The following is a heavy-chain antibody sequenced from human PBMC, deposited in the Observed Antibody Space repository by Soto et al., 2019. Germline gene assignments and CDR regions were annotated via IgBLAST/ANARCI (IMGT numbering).Heavy chain of an antibody. V-gene: IGHV1-69*13. J-gene: IGHJ4*02. Sequence: GASVKVSCKASGGTFSSYAISWVRQAPGQGLEWMGGIIPIFGTANYAQKFQGRVKITADESTSTAYMELSSLRSEDTAVYYCASLSYGDVYFDYWGQGTLVTVSS. CDR3: ASLSYGDVYFDY. CDR1: GGTFSSYA. D-gene: IGHD4-17*01. CDR2: IIPIFGTA.